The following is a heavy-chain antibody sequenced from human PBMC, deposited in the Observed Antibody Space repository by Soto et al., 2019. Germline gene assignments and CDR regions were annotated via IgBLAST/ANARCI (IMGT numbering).Heavy chain of an antibody. CDR2: IYYSGST. V-gene: IGHV4-30-4*01. D-gene: IGHD2-15*01. Sequence: SETLSLTCTVSGCSISSGDYYWSWIRQPPGKGLEWIGYIYYSGSTYYNPSLKSRVTISVDTSKNQFSLKLSSVTAADTAVYYCARAALGYCSGGSCYGRYYYGMDVWGQGTTVTVSS. J-gene: IGHJ6*02. CDR3: ARAALGYCSGGSCYGRYYYGMDV. CDR1: GCSISSGDYY.